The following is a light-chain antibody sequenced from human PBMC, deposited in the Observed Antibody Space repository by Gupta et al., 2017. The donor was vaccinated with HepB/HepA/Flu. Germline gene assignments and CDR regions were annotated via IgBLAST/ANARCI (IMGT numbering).Light chain of an antibody. J-gene: IGLJ2*01. CDR2: GNN. CDR1: SSNIGGNP. CDR3: AAWDDSRNGQV. V-gene: IGLV1-44*01. Sequence: SVLTQPPSASGTPGQRVTISCSGSSSNIGGNPVSWYQQLPGTAPKLLINGNNQRPSGVPERFSGSKFGTSASLAVSGLQAEDEADYYCAAWDDSRNGQVFGGGTKLTVV.